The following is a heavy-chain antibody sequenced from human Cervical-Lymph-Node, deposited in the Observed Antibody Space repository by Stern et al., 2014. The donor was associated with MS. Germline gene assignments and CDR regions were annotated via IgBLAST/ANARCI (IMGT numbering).Heavy chain of an antibody. V-gene: IGHV3-21*01. CDR2: ISSGGSNI. CDR3: ARGRGGNYRYYFDY. J-gene: IGHJ4*02. CDR1: GFTFSSYS. Sequence: VQLVESGGGLVKPGGSLRLSCAASGFTFSSYSMNWVRQAPGKGLEWVASISSGGSNISYADSLKGRFTISRDNAKNSLYLQMNSLRAEDTAVYYCARGRGGNYRYYFDYWGQGTLVTVSS. D-gene: IGHD4-23*01.